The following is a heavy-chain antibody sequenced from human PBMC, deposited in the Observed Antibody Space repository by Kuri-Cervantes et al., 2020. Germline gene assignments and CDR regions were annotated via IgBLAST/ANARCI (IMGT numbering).Heavy chain of an antibody. J-gene: IGHJ4*02. D-gene: IGHD3-22*01. Sequence: GESLKISCAASGFTFSSYWMSRVRQAPGKGLEWVANIKQDGSEKYYVDSVKGRFTISRDNAKNSLYLQMNSLRAEDTAVYYCASTDYYDSSGYSPIDYWGQGTLVTVSS. V-gene: IGHV3-7*03. CDR3: ASTDYYDSSGYSPIDY. CDR1: GFTFSSYW. CDR2: IKQDGSEK.